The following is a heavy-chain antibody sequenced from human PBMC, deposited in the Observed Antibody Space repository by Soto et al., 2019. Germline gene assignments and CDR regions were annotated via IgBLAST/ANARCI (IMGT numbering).Heavy chain of an antibody. CDR1: GFTFSSYA. V-gene: IGHV3-23*01. Sequence: GGSLRLSCAASGFTFSSYAMSWVRQAPGKGLEWVSAISGSGGSTYYADSVKGRFTISRDNSKNTLYLQMNSLRAEDTAVYYCAKDMGLMTTVTTAPLYNWFDPWGQGTLVTVSS. CDR3: AKDMGLMTTVTTAPLYNWFDP. D-gene: IGHD4-17*01. J-gene: IGHJ5*02. CDR2: ISGSGGST.